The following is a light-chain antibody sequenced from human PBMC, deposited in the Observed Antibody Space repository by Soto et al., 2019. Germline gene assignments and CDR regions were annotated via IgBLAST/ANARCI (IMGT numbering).Light chain of an antibody. J-gene: IGLJ2*01. V-gene: IGLV2-14*01. CDR1: SSDVGGYNY. Sequence: QSALTQPASVSGSPGQSITISCTGTSSDVGGYNYVSWYQQHPGKAPKLMIYDVSNRPSGVSNRFSGSKSGNTASLTITGLQAEDEADYYCSSYTSSRTLDVVFGGGTKLTVL. CDR3: SSYTSSRTLDVV. CDR2: DVS.